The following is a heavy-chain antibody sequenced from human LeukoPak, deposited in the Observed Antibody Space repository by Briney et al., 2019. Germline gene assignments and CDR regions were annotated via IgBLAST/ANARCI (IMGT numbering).Heavy chain of an antibody. CDR1: GFTFSSYA. CDR2: ISCSAASK. Sequence: GGSLRLSCAASGFTFSSYAMSWVRQAPGKGLEWVSVISCSAASKYYADSVKGRFTISRDNSKNRLYLQMNSLRAEDTAVYYCEKDRDRESKTADYWGQRTLVTVSS. D-gene: IGHD2/OR15-2a*01. V-gene: IGHV3-23*01. CDR3: EKDRDRESKTADY. J-gene: IGHJ4*02.